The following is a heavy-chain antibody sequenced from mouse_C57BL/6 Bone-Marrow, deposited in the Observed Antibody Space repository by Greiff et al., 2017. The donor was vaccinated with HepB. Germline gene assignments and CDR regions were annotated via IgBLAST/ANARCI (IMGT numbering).Heavy chain of an antibody. Sequence: VQLQQSGPELVKPGASVKISCKASGYSFTGYYMNWVKQSPEKSLEWIGEINPCTGGTTYNQKFKDKATLTVDKSSSTAYMQLTSLTSEDSAVYYCATASLVYYAMDYWGQGTSVTVSS. CDR1: GYSFTGYY. D-gene: IGHD6-1*01. V-gene: IGHV1-42*01. CDR2: INPCTGGT. J-gene: IGHJ4*01. CDR3: ATASLVYYAMDY.